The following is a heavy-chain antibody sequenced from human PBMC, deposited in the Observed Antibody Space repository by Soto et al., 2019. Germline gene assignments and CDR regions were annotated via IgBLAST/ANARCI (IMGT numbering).Heavy chain of an antibody. CDR2: IKQDGSEK. V-gene: IGHV3-7*05. D-gene: IGHD6-13*01. CDR3: AREYGSSYSPRYYGMDV. CDR1: GFTLSSYW. J-gene: IGHJ6*02. Sequence: GGSLRLSCAASGFTLSSYWMSWVRQAPGKGLEWVANIKQDGSEKYYVDSVKGRFTISRDTAKSSLYPQLNSLRAEDTAVYYCAREYGSSYSPRYYGMDVWGQGTTVTVSS.